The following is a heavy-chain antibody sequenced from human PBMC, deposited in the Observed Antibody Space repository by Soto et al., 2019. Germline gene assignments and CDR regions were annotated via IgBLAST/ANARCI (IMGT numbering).Heavy chain of an antibody. CDR1: GGSISRYY. Sequence: QVQLQESGPGLVKPSETLSLTCTVSGGSISRYYWSWIRQPPGKGLEWIGYMYNTGSTVYNPPFKSRVTISVDTSKNQFSLKLNSVTAADTAVYYCARDLWGYGGTDCYPLDVWGQGTTVTVSS. V-gene: IGHV4-59*01. D-gene: IGHD2-21*02. CDR3: ARDLWGYGGTDCYPLDV. CDR2: MYNTGST. J-gene: IGHJ6*02.